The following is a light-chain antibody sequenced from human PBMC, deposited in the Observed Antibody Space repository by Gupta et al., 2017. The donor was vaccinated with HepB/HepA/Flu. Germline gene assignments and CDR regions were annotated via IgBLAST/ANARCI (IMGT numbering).Light chain of an antibody. CDR3: AAWDDRLNGWL. CDR1: SSNIGSST. J-gene: IGLJ3*02. Sequence: QSVLTQPPSASGTPGQKVTIPCSGNSSNIGSSTVNWYQQLPRAAPKLLIYSNNQRPSRVPDRFSGSKSGTSASLAISGLQSEDEADYFCAAWDDRLNGWLFGGGTKLTVL. CDR2: SNN. V-gene: IGLV1-44*01.